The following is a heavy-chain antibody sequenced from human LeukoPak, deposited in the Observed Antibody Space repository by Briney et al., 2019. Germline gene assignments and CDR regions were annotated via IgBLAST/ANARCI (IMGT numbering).Heavy chain of an antibody. CDR3: ARDTFPPQYYDSSGYYFTSGAFDI. J-gene: IGHJ3*02. Sequence: GGSLRLSCAASGFTFSTYSMNWVRQAPGKGLEWVSYISLRSSTIYYADSVRGRFTISRDNAKNSLYLQMNSLRAEDTAVYYCARDTFPPQYYDSSGYYFTSGAFDIWGQGTMVTVSS. V-gene: IGHV3-48*01. CDR2: ISLRSSTI. CDR1: GFTFSTYS. D-gene: IGHD3-22*01.